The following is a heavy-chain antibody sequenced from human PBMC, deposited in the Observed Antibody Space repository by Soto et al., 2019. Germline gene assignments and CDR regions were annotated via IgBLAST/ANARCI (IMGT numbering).Heavy chain of an antibody. CDR1: GYSFTSYW. CDR3: ARSRRGAYSSGWYSPSGYYNYGIDV. Sequence: GECLKISCKGSGYSFTSYWIGWVRQMPGKGLEWMGIIYPGDSDTRYSPSFQGQVPISADKSISTAYLQWSSLKASDTAMYYCARSRRGAYSSGWYSPSGYYNYGIDVWGQGTKVTVSS. J-gene: IGHJ6*02. CDR2: IYPGDSDT. V-gene: IGHV5-51*01. D-gene: IGHD6-19*01.